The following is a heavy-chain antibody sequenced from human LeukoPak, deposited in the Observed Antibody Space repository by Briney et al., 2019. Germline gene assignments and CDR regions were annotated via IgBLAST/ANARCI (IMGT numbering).Heavy chain of an antibody. CDR2: IFSGSTT. Sequence: GGSLRLSCAASGFTVSNNYMSWARQAPGKGLEWVSVIFSGSTTYYAYSVNGRVTISRDNYKNTLYLQMNSLRAEDTAVYYCAREGNYYDMDVWGQGTTVTVSS. CDR3: AREGNYYDMDV. J-gene: IGHJ6*02. CDR1: GFTVSNNY. V-gene: IGHV3-53*01.